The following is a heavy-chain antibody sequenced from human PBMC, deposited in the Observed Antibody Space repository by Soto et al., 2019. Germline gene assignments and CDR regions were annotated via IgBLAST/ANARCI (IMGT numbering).Heavy chain of an antibody. CDR1: GGSIRSYY. CDR3: ARPLYYYDSSGYPDWYFDL. J-gene: IGHJ2*01. CDR2: IYYSGTT. V-gene: IGHV4-59*08. Sequence: SETLSLTCTVSGGSIRSYYWSWIRQPPGKGLEWIGYIYYSGTTNYNPSLKSRVTMSVDKSNNQFSLKLSSVTAADTAVYYCARPLYYYDSSGYPDWYFDLWGRGTLVTVS. D-gene: IGHD3-22*01.